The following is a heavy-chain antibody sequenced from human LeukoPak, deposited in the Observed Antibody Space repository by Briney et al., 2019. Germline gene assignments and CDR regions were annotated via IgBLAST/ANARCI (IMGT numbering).Heavy chain of an antibody. Sequence: ASVNVSCKASVYTFPMYGISWVRQAPGQGLEWMAWISAYNGNTDYAQKLQGRVTMTTDTSTSTAYMELRSLRSDDTAVYYCARARYLTGSRDDAFDFWGQGTVVTVSS. J-gene: IGHJ3*01. V-gene: IGHV1-18*01. D-gene: IGHD1-26*01. CDR3: ARARYLTGSRDDAFDF. CDR2: ISAYNGNT. CDR1: VYTFPMYG.